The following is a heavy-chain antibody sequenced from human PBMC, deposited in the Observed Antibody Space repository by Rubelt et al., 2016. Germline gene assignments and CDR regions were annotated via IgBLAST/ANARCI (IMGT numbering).Heavy chain of an antibody. V-gene: IGHV3-30*18. Sequence: SSSGMHWVRQAPGKGLEWVAVISYDGSNKYYADSVKGRFTISRDNSKNTLYLQMNSLRAEDTAVYYCAKDWWTDTAMDYWGQGTLVTVSS. J-gene: IGHJ4*02. CDR1: SSSG. CDR3: AKDWWTDTAMDY. D-gene: IGHD5-18*01. CDR2: ISYDGSNK.